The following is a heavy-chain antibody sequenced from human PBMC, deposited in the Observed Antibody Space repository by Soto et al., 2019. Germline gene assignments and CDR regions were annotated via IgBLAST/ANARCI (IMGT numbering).Heavy chain of an antibody. CDR3: AKNETTRPWFAP. V-gene: IGHV4-31*03. J-gene: IGHJ5*02. CDR1: GGSISNGNYY. CDR2: IXXXXXX. Sequence: SETLSLTCTVSGGSISNGNYYWSWIRQLPGKGLEWIGNIXXXXXXXXNPSLKSRVTMSIDTSKNHFSLKLRSVVAADTAMYYCAKNETTRPWFAPWGQGTLVTVSS. D-gene: IGHD1-1*01.